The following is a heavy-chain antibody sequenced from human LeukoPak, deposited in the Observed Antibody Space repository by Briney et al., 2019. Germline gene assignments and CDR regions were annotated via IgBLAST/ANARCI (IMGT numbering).Heavy chain of an antibody. CDR2: IYHTGST. CDR1: NGPITSGGYY. CDR3: ARGGVVTTTPRFDP. D-gene: IGHD4-11*01. V-gene: IGHV4-31*03. Sequence: SQTLSLTCTVSNGPITSGGYYWSWLRQHPGKGLEWIGHIYHTGSTYYNSSLKSRLTMSVDTSKNEFSLRLNSVTAADTAVYYCARGGVVTTTPRFDPWGQGTLVTVSS. J-gene: IGHJ5*02.